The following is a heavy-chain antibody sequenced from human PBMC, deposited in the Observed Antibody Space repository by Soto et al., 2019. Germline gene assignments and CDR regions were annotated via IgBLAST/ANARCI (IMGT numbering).Heavy chain of an antibody. CDR1: GGSISTFY. Sequence: SETLSLTCTVSGGSISTFYWSWLRQPPGKGLEWIGYIYYTGSTYYNPPLKSRITISLDTSKNQLSLKLTSVTAADTAVYYCARDRGPPYICSWALDYWGQGTLVTVSS. CDR3: ARDRGPPYICSWALDY. V-gene: IGHV4-59*01. CDR2: IYYTGST. J-gene: IGHJ4*02. D-gene: IGHD6-13*01.